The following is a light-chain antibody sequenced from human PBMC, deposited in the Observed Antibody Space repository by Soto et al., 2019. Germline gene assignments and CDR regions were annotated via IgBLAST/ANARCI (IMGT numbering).Light chain of an antibody. CDR2: AAS. CDR1: QAISSS. CDR3: QHLNDYRYT. J-gene: IGKJ2*01. Sequence: DIQLTQSPSFLSASVGDRVTITCRASQAISSSLAWYQHNPGQAPKLLIYAASTLQNGVPSSFSGSGSGTEFPITISSLQPEDFATYYCQHLNDYRYTFGQGTKVDIK. V-gene: IGKV1-9*01.